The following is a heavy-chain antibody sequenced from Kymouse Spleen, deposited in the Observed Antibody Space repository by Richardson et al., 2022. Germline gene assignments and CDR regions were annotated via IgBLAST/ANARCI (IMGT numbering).Heavy chain of an antibody. Sequence: QVQLVESGGGVVQPGRSLRLSCAASGFTFSSYGMHWVRQAPGKGLEWVAVIWYDGSNKYYADSVKGRFTISRDNSKNTLYLQMNSLRAEDTAVYYCARDRITMVPDVWGQGTTVTVSS. CDR2: IWYDGSNK. D-gene: IGHD3-10*01. J-gene: IGHJ6*02. CDR1: GFTFSSYG. CDR3: ARDRITMVPDV. V-gene: IGHV3-33*01.